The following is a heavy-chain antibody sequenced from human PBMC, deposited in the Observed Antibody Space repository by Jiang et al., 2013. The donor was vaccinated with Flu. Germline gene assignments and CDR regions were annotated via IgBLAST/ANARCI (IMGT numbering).Heavy chain of an antibody. CDR1: GGSFSGYY. D-gene: IGHD6-13*01. J-gene: IGHJ4*02. CDR2: INHSGST. CDR3: ASGHYSSSYLGY. Sequence: LLKPSETLSLTCAVYGGSFSGYYWSWIRQPPGKGLEWIGEINHSGSTNYNPSLKSRVTISVDTSKNQFSLKLSSVTAADTAVYYCASGHYSSSYLGYWGQGTLVTVSS. V-gene: IGHV4-34*01.